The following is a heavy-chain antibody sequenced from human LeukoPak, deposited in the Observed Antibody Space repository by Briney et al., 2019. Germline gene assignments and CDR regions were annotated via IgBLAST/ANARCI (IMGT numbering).Heavy chain of an antibody. CDR3: AKVRLGWLLYRCFDY. CDR1: GFTFSSYA. V-gene: IGHV3-23*01. D-gene: IGHD3-3*01. Sequence: GGSLRLSCAASGFTFSSYAMSWVRQAPGKGLEWVSAISGSGGSTYYADSVKGRFTISRDNSKYTLYLQMNSLRAEDTAVYYCAKVRLGWLLYRCFDYWGQGTPVTVSS. J-gene: IGHJ4*02. CDR2: ISGSGGST.